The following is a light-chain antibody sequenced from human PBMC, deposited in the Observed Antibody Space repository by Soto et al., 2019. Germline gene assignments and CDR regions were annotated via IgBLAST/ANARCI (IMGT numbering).Light chain of an antibody. CDR1: SSDVGGYNY. V-gene: IGLV2-14*01. CDR2: DVS. CDR3: SSYTSSSTRV. J-gene: IGLJ3*02. Sequence: QSALTQPASVSGSPGQSITISCTGTSSDVGGYNYVSWYQQHPGKAPILMIYDVSNRPSGVSNRFSGSKSGNTASLTISGLQAEDEADYYCSSYTSSSTRVFGGGTQLTVL.